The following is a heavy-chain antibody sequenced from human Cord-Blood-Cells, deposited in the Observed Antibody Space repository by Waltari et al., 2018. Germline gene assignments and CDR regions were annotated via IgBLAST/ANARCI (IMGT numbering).Heavy chain of an antibody. J-gene: IGHJ4*02. CDR3: ARANYDFWSGYYDY. Sequence: QVQLQESGPGLVKPSETLSLTCTVSGGSISSYYWSWIRQPPGKGLEWIGYIYYSGSTNYTPSLKSRVTISVDTSKNQFSLKLSSVTAADTAVYYCARANYDFWSGYYDYWGQGTLVTVSS. D-gene: IGHD3-3*01. CDR2: IYYSGST. CDR1: GGSISSYY. V-gene: IGHV4-59*01.